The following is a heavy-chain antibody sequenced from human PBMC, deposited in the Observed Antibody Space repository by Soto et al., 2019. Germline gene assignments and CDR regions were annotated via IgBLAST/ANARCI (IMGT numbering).Heavy chain of an antibody. D-gene: IGHD6-13*01. CDR1: GFTFSSYA. CDR3: ARALSLTAAGSGGIFDY. J-gene: IGHJ4*02. CDR2: ISYDGSNK. V-gene: IGHV3-30-3*01. Sequence: PGGSLRLSCAASGFTFSSYAMHWVRQAPGKGLEWVAVISYDGSNKYYADSVKGRFTISRDNSKNTLYLQMNSLRAEDTAVYYCARALSLTAAGSGGIFDYWGQGTLVTVSS.